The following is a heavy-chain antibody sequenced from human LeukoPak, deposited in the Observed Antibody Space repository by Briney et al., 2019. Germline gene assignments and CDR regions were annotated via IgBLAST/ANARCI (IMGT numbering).Heavy chain of an antibody. D-gene: IGHD4-17*01. Sequence: GESLNISCQGPGSRFATNSIAGARKLPGKGLEWMGIIYPGDSDTTYSPSFQGQVTISADKSISTAYLQWSSLEASDTAMYDCARHGLDYGDFRRGWFDPWGQGTLVTVSS. CDR2: IYPGDSDT. CDR3: ARHGLDYGDFRRGWFDP. V-gene: IGHV5-51*01. J-gene: IGHJ5*02. CDR1: GSRFATNS.